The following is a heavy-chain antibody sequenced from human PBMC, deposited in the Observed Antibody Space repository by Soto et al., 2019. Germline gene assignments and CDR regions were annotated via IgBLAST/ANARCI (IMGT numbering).Heavy chain of an antibody. CDR2: ISAYNGNT. CDR1: GYTFTSYG. J-gene: IGHJ6*02. D-gene: IGHD4-17*01. Sequence: ASVKFSCKASGYTFTSYGISWVRQAPGQGLEWMGWISAYNGNTNYAQKLQGRVTMTTDTSTSTAYMELRSLRSDDTAVYYCASYGDYAYYYYGMDVWGQGTTVTVSS. V-gene: IGHV1-18*01. CDR3: ASYGDYAYYYYGMDV.